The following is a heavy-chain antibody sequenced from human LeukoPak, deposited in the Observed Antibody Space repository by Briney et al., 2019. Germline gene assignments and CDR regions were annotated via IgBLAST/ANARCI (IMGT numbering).Heavy chain of an antibody. CDR3: ARHGVVVPAAVGPGYYYYYYMDV. V-gene: IGHV4-4*07. CDR2: IYTSGST. CDR1: GGSISSYY. J-gene: IGHJ6*03. Sequence: SETLSLTCTVSGGSISSYYWSWIRQPAGKGLEWIGRIYTSGSTNYNPSLKSRVTMSVDTSKNQFSLKLSSVTAADTAVYYCARHGVVVPAAVGPGYYYYYYMDVWGKGTTVTIS. D-gene: IGHD2-2*01.